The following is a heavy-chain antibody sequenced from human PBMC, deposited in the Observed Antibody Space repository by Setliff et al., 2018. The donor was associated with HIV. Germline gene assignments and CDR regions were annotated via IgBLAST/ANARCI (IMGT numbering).Heavy chain of an antibody. CDR3: ARQEGYCSSTSCYAGSFMGYYYMDV. CDR1: GYSLSSDYY. D-gene: IGHD2-2*01. V-gene: IGHV4-38-2*01. J-gene: IGHJ6*03. CDR2: IYHSGST. Sequence: SETLSLTCAVSGYSLSSDYYWGWIRQPPGKGLEWIASIYHSGSTYYNPSLKSRVIISVDTSKNQFSLKLNSVTAADTAIYYCARQEGYCSSTSCYAGSFMGYYYMDVWGKGTTVTVSS.